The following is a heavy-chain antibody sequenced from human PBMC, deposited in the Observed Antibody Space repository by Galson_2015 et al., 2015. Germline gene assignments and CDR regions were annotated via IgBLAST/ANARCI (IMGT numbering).Heavy chain of an antibody. J-gene: IGHJ4*02. V-gene: IGHV4-39*02. CDR3: ARELGSGFHSPFDY. CDR2: INYSGST. CDR1: GGSISSSSYY. Sequence: ETLSLTCTVSGGSISSSSYYWGWIRQPPGKGLEWIGSINYSGSTHYNPSLKSRVTKSVDTSKNQFSLKLSSVTAADTAVYYCARELGSGFHSPFDYWGQGTLVTVSS. D-gene: IGHD3-22*01.